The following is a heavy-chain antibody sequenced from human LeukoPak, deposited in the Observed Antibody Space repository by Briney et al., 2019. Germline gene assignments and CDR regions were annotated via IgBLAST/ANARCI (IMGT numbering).Heavy chain of an antibody. CDR1: GFTFSSYW. D-gene: IGHD6-19*01. V-gene: IGHV3-7*01. Sequence: GGSLRLSCAASGFTFSSYWTNWVRQAPGKGLEWVANIKQDGSEKDYVDSVKGRFTISRDNAKNSLYLQMNSLRAEDTAVYFCARVSSLAVAGFFDYWGQGILVTVSS. CDR3: ARVSSLAVAGFFDY. J-gene: IGHJ4*02. CDR2: IKQDGSEK.